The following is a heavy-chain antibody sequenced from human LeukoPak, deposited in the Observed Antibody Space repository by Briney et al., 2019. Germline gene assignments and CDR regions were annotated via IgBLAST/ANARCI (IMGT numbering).Heavy chain of an antibody. D-gene: IGHD3-22*01. V-gene: IGHV3-11*01. CDR2: ISSSGSTI. Sequence: GGSLRLSCAASGFTFSDYYMSWIRQAPGKGLEWVSYISSSGSTIYYADSVKGRFTISRDNAKNSLYLQMNSLRAEDTAVYYCARGTYYDSSAYSGVRLFDYWGQGTLVTVSS. CDR3: ARGTYYDSSAYSGVRLFDY. CDR1: GFTFSDYY. J-gene: IGHJ4*02.